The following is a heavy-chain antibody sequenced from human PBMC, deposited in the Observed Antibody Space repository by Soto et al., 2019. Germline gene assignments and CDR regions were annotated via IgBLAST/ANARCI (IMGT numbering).Heavy chain of an antibody. CDR3: GKVTDWGVRRWDGGIDI. V-gene: IGHV3-23*01. D-gene: IGHD2-15*01. Sequence: EVQLLESGGGLAQPGGSLRLSCAASGFTFSSYSMNWVRQAPGKGLEWVSIISGSGGDTSYADSVKGRFTISRDNSKNSLLLEMMSLRSEDTAVYYCGKVTDWGVRRWDGGIDIRGHGRLVTVS. CDR1: GFTFSSYS. CDR2: ISGSGGDT. J-gene: IGHJ3*02.